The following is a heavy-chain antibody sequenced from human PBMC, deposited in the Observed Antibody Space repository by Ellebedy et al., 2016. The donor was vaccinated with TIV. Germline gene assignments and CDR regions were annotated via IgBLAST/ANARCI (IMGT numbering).Heavy chain of an antibody. CDR1: GFTVSTYW. CDR3: ARWYDDSWTGYYS. D-gene: IGHD3-3*01. CDR2: IKYDGSEK. Sequence: PGGSLRLSCTDSGFTVSTYWMSWVRQAPGKGLEWVANIKYDGSEKYYGDSVKGRFTISRDNAKNSLYLQMDSLRAEDTAVYYCARWYDDSWTGYYSWGQGTLVTVSS. J-gene: IGHJ4*02. V-gene: IGHV3-7*02.